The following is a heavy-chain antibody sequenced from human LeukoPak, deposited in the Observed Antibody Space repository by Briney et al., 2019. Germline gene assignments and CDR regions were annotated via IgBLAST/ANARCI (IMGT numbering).Heavy chain of an antibody. D-gene: IGHD6-13*01. CDR2: ISANGGST. Sequence: GGSLRLSCSASGFIISNYAMHWVRQAPGKGLEYLSAISANGGSTYSADSVKGRFTISRDNSRNTLYLQMSSPRAEDTAIYHCLKDLYKGDSSSWYYFHYWGQGTRVTVSS. CDR1: GFIISNYA. CDR3: LKDLYKGDSSSWYYFHY. V-gene: IGHV3-64D*06. J-gene: IGHJ4*02.